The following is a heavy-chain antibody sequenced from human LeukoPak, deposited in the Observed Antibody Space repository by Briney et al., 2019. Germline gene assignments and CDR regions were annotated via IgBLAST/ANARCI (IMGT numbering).Heavy chain of an antibody. D-gene: IGHD2-15*01. CDR1: GFTFSSYW. CDR3: ARDGWGYCSGGSCYLYDY. CDR2: IKQDGSEK. J-gene: IGHJ4*02. V-gene: IGHV3-7*01. Sequence: GGSLRLSCAASGFTFSSYWMSWVRQAPGKGLEWVANIKQDGSEKYYVDSVKGRFTISRDNANNSLYLQMNSLRAEDTAVYYCARDGWGYCSGGSCYLYDYWGQGTLVTVSS.